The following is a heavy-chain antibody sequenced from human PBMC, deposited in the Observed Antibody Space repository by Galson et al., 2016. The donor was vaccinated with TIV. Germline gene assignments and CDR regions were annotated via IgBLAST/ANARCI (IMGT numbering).Heavy chain of an antibody. CDR1: GFTFDVYA. J-gene: IGHJ6*02. CDR2: INWHGNSV. D-gene: IGHD5-18*01. V-gene: IGHV3-9*01. CDR3: AKDRAADASMDYYFYHAMGV. Sequence: SLRLSCAASGFTFDVYAMHWVRQPPGKGLEWVSSINWHGNSVVYADSVKGRFTISRDNGKTSLYLQMNSLRPEDTALYYCAKDRAADASMDYYFYHAMGVWGHGTAVTVSS.